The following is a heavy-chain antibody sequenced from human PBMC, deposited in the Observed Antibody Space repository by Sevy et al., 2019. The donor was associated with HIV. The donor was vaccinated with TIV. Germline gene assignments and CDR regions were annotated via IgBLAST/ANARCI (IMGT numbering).Heavy chain of an antibody. J-gene: IGHJ3*02. Sequence: GGSLRLSCSASGFTFSSYAMSWVRQAPGKGLEWVSAISGSGGSTYYADSVKGRFTISRDNSKNTLYLQMNSLRAEDTAVYYCAKALFRTYYYDSSGAFDIWGQGTMVTVSS. CDR3: AKALFRTYYYDSSGAFDI. D-gene: IGHD3-22*01. CDR1: GFTFSSYA. V-gene: IGHV3-23*01. CDR2: ISGSGGST.